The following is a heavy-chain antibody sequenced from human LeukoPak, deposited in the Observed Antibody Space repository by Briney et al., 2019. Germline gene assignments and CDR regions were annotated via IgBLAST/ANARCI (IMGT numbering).Heavy chain of an antibody. Sequence: PGGSLRLSCAASGFTFSSYGMHWVRQAPGKGLEWVAVIRYDGSNKYYADSVKGRFTISRDNSKSTLYLQMNSLRAEDTAVYYCARGGFGELSAFDYWGQGTLVTVSS. V-gene: IGHV3-33*01. CDR3: ARGGFGELSAFDY. J-gene: IGHJ4*02. CDR2: IRYDGSNK. CDR1: GFTFSSYG. D-gene: IGHD3-10*01.